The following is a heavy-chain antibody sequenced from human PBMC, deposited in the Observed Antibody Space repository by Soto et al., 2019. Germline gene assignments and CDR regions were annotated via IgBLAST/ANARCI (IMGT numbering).Heavy chain of an antibody. V-gene: IGHV1-69*13. CDR3: ASQRGYYYGMDV. D-gene: IGHD3-3*01. CDR1: GGTFSRYT. CDR2: IIPIFGTA. J-gene: IGHJ6*02. Sequence: SVKVSCKASGGTFSRYTISWGRQAPGPGLEWMGGIIPIFGTADHAQKFQGRVTITADASTSTAYMELSSLRSEDTAVYYCASQRGYYYGMDVWGQGTTVTVSS.